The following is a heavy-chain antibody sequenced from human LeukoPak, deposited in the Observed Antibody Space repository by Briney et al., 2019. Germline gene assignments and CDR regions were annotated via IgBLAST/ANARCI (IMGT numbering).Heavy chain of an antibody. V-gene: IGHV3-21*01. CDR3: ARDNSGYGFDAFDI. CDR2: ISSSSSYI. D-gene: IGHD5-12*01. J-gene: IGHJ3*02. CDR1: GFTFSSYS. Sequence: GGSLRLSCAASGFTFSSYSMNWVRQAPGKGLEWVSSISSSSSYIYYADSVKGRFTISRDNAKNSLYLQMNSLRAEDTAVYYCARDNSGYGFDAFDIWGQGTMVTVSS.